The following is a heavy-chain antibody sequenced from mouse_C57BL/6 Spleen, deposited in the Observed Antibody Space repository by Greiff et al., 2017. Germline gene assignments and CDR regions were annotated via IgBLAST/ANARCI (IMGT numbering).Heavy chain of an antibody. D-gene: IGHD4-1*01. CDR3: ARDWVDY. CDR2: INPSTGGT. J-gene: IGHJ2*01. Sequence: VQLQQSGPELVKPGASVKISCKASGYSFTGYYMNWVKQSPEKSLEWIGEINPSTGGTTYNQKFKAKATLTVDKSSSTAYMPLKSLTSEDSAVYYCARDWVDYWGQGTTLTVSS. CDR1: GYSFTGYY. V-gene: IGHV1-42*01.